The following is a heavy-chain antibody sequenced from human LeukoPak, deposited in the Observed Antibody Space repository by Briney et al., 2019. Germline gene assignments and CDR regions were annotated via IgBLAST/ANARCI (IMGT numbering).Heavy chain of an antibody. J-gene: IGHJ4*02. CDR3: ARYTMNRNYFDY. V-gene: IGHV3-7*01. CDR2: IKPDGSEK. Sequence: GGSLRLSCAASGFTFSSYWMSWVRQAPGKGLEWVANIKPDGSEKYDVDSVKGRVTISRDNATNTLYLRMNSLRAEDTAVYYCARYTMNRNYFDYWGQGNLVTVSS. D-gene: IGHD1-14*01. CDR1: GFTFSSYW.